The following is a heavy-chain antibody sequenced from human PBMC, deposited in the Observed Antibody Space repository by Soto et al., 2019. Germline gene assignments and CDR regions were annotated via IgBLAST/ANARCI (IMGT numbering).Heavy chain of an antibody. J-gene: IGHJ4*02. CDR2: INHSGST. CDR3: ALYCTNGVCSNFDY. CDR1: GGSFSGYY. V-gene: IGHV4-34*01. D-gene: IGHD2-8*01. Sequence: SETLSLTCAVYGGSFSGYYWSWIRQPPGKGLEWIGEINHSGSTNYNPSLKSRVTISVDTSKNQFSLKLSSVTAADTAVYYCALYCTNGVCSNFDYWGQGTLVT.